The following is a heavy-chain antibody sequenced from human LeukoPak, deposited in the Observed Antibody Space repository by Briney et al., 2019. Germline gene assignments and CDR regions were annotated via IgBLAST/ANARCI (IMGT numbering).Heavy chain of an antibody. D-gene: IGHD6-19*01. Sequence: ASVTVSCKASGYTFTGYYMHWVRQAPGQGLEWMGWINPNSGGTNYAQKFQGRVTMTRDTSISTAYMELSRLRSDDTAVYYCARDRPAVAGDDYWGQGTLVTVSS. CDR1: GYTFTGYY. V-gene: IGHV1-2*02. CDR3: ARDRPAVAGDDY. CDR2: INPNSGGT. J-gene: IGHJ4*02.